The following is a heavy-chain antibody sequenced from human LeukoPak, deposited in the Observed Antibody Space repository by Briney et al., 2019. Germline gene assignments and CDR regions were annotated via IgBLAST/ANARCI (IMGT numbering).Heavy chain of an antibody. Sequence: PSETLSLTCTVSGVSISSYYWSWIRQPPGKGLEWIGYIYDSGTTNYNPSLKSRVTMSVDTSKNQFSLKLSSVTAADTAVYYCARGHIAVTTADYWGQGTLVTVSS. D-gene: IGHD6-19*01. J-gene: IGHJ4*02. CDR3: ARGHIAVTTADY. V-gene: IGHV4-59*01. CDR1: GVSISSYY. CDR2: IYDSGTT.